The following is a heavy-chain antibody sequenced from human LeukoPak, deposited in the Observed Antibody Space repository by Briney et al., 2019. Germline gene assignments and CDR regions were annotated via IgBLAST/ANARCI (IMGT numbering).Heavy chain of an antibody. V-gene: IGHV3-53*01. D-gene: IGHD3-3*02. CDR1: GFTVSTNY. Sequence: PGGSLRLSCAASGFTVSTNYMNWVRQAPGKGLEWVSILYSGSSTYYADSVEGRFTISRDSSKNTLFLQMNDLRAEDTAVYYCARVGDHFRWYLDLWGRGTLVTVSS. CDR2: LYSGSST. J-gene: IGHJ2*01. CDR3: ARVGDHFRWYLDL.